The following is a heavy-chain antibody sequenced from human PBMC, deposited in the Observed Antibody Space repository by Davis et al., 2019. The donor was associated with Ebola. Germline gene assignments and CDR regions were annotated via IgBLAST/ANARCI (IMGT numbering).Heavy chain of an antibody. D-gene: IGHD4-17*01. Sequence: PGGSLRLSCEASGFTFRNYWMSWVRQAPGKGLEWVSAISGSGGSTYYADSVKGRFTISRDNSKNTLYLQMNSLRAEDTAVYYCAKDRRYGDYGSKGIDYWGQGTLVTVSS. CDR2: ISGSGGST. J-gene: IGHJ4*02. CDR1: GFTFRNYW. CDR3: AKDRRYGDYGSKGIDY. V-gene: IGHV3-23*01.